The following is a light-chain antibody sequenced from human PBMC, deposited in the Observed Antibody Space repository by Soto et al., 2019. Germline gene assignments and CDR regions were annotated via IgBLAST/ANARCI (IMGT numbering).Light chain of an antibody. Sequence: DIQMPQSPSSLSASVGARVPITCRASQSISNFLNWYQQKPGKAPKLLIYTASSLQSGVPSRFSGSESGTDFTLTISSLQPEDFATYYCQQSYTTPITFGQGTRLEIK. J-gene: IGKJ5*01. CDR1: QSISNF. CDR3: QQSYTTPIT. V-gene: IGKV1-39*01. CDR2: TAS.